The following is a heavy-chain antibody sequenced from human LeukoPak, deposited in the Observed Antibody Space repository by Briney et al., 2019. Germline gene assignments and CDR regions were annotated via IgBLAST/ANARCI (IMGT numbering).Heavy chain of an antibody. J-gene: IGHJ2*01. D-gene: IGHD7-27*01. Sequence: SETLSLTCTVSGGSISSYYWSWIRQPPGKGLEWIGYINYSGSTNYNPSLKSRVTISVDTSKNQFSLKLSSVTAADTAVYYCARGLGIAWYFDLWGRGTLVTVSS. CDR3: ARGLGIAWYFDL. CDR1: GGSISSYY. V-gene: IGHV4-59*01. CDR2: INYSGST.